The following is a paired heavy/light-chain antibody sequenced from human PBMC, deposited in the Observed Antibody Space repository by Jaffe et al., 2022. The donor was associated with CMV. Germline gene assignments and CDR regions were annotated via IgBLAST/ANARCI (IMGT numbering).Light chain of an antibody. Sequence: SYELTQPPSVSVSPGQTARITCSGEALPKKNACWYQQKSGQAPVLVIYEDKIRPSGIPERFSGSSSGTVATLTISGAQVDDEADYYCYSTDSSGDLRVFGGGTKLTVL. CDR2: EDK. J-gene: IGLJ3*02. CDR3: YSTDSSGDLRV. CDR1: ALPKKN. V-gene: IGLV3-10*01.
Heavy chain of an antibody. CDR3: AKHRGGAASPSKVFIPGRSDYNYMDV. CDR2: ISGSGGNT. J-gene: IGHJ6*03. CDR1: GFTFSSFA. Sequence: EVQLVASGGGLVQPGGSLRLSCAASGFTFSSFAMNWARQAPGKGLEWLSIISGSGGNTYYADPVKGRFTISRDNSKNIVYLQMNSLRVEDTAIYYCAKHRGGAASPSKVFIPGRSDYNYMDVWGKGTTVTVSS. D-gene: IGHD2-21*01. V-gene: IGHV3-23*04.